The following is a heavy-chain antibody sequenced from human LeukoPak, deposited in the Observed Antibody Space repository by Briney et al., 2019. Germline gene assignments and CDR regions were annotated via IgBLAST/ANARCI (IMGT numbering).Heavy chain of an antibody. CDR3: ARSVDTAMAFGY. CDR1: GGTFSSYA. Sequence: ASVKVSCKASGGTFSSYAISWVRQAPGQGLEWMGGIIPIFGTANYAQKFQGRVTITADESTSTAYMELSSLRSEDTAVYYCARSVDTAMAFGYWGQGTLVTVSS. J-gene: IGHJ4*02. D-gene: IGHD5-18*01. V-gene: IGHV1-69*13. CDR2: IIPIFGTA.